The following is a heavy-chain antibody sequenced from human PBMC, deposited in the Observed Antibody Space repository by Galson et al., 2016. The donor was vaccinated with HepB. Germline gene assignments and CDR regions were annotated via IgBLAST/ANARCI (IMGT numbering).Heavy chain of an antibody. V-gene: IGHV3-53*01. J-gene: IGHJ4*02. CDR1: GFTVSTSY. Sequence: SLRLSCAASGFTVSTSYMSWVRQAPGKGLEWVSVIYNNGETYYADSVKGRLTISRDDSKNTMYLQMDSLRVEDTAIYYCAKGRRDVDQDFDYWGQGTLVTVSS. CDR2: IYNNGET. D-gene: IGHD5-24*01. CDR3: AKGRRDVDQDFDY.